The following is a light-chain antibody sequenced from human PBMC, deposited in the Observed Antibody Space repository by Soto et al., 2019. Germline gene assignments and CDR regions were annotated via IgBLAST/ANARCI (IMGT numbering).Light chain of an antibody. CDR1: QTLSSNF. Sequence: ENVLTQSPATLSLSPGERATLSCRASQTLSSNFLVWYQQKPGQAPRLLIYGASTRATGVPDRFSGSGSGTDFTLNISRLEPEDVAVYYCQQYGTSPFTFGPGTTVDVK. CDR2: GAS. V-gene: IGKV3-20*01. CDR3: QQYGTSPFT. J-gene: IGKJ3*01.